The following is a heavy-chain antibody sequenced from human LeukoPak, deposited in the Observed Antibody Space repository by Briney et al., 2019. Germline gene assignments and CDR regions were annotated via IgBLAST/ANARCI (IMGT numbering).Heavy chain of an antibody. D-gene: IGHD2-2*01. J-gene: IGHJ5*02. CDR2: INPSGGGT. Sequence: ASVKVSCKASGYTFTNYYMHWVRQAPGQGLEWMGIINPSGGGTSYAQKFQGRLTMTRDTPTSTVYMELTSLRSEDTAVYYCARDSSSSSLADPWGQGTLVTVSS. CDR3: ARDSSSSSLADP. CDR1: GYTFTNYY. V-gene: IGHV1-46*01.